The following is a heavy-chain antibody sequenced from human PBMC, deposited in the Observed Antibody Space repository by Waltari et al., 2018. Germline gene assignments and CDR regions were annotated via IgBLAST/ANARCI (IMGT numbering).Heavy chain of an antibody. D-gene: IGHD3-3*01. J-gene: IGHJ3*02. CDR3: AKAAEICGVVLLDAFDI. CDR2: ISWNSGSI. Sequence: EVQLVESGGGLVQPGRSLRLSCAASGFTFDDYAMHWVRQAPGTGLEWVSGISWNSGSISYADSVKGRFTISRDNAKNSLYLQMNRLRAEDTDLYYCAKAAEICGVVLLDAFDIWGQGTMVTVSS. CDR1: GFTFDDYA. V-gene: IGHV3-9*01.